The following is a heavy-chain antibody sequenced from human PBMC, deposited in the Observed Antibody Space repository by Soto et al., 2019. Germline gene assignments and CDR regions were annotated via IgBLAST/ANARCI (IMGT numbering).Heavy chain of an antibody. CDR1: AFTFSSYW. Sequence: GESLKISCAASAFTFSSYWMAWVRQAPGKGLDWVANIKYDGSEQYYVDSVKGRFTISRDNAKNSLFLQMNSLGADDTAVYYCASYVVAGASRYFDSWGQGTLVTVSS. J-gene: IGHJ4*02. V-gene: IGHV3-7*05. D-gene: IGHD6-19*01. CDR3: ASYVVAGASRYFDS. CDR2: IKYDGSEQ.